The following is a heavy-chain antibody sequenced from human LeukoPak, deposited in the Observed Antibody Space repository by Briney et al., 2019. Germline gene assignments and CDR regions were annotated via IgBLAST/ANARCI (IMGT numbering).Heavy chain of an antibody. J-gene: IGHJ4*02. CDR3: ARDKFERIYCSSTSCYPFDY. CDR1: GYTFTSYG. V-gene: IGHV1-18*01. D-gene: IGHD2-2*01. CDR2: ISAYNGNT. Sequence: GASAKVSCKASGYTFTSYGISWVRQAPGQGLEWMGWISAYNGNTNYAQKLQGRVTMTTDTSTSTAYMELRSLRSDDTAVYYCARDKFERIYCSSTSCYPFDYWGQGTLVTVSS.